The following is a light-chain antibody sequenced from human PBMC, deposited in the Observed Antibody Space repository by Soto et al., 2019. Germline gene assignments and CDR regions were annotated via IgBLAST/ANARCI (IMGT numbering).Light chain of an antibody. CDR1: DSDVGGYNY. V-gene: IGLV2-14*01. CDR2: EVS. Sequence: QSALTQPASVSGSPGQSITISCTGTDSDVGGYNYVYWYQQHPGKAPKLIIFEVSNRPSGISSRFSGYKSGNTASLTISGLQAEDEADYYCASYTSSSTSVIFGRGTKLTVL. J-gene: IGLJ2*01. CDR3: ASYTSSSTSVI.